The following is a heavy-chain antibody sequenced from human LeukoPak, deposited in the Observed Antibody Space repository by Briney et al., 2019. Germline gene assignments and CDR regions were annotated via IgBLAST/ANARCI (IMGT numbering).Heavy chain of an antibody. CDR3: ASLANGGWFDP. CDR1: GYTFTSFY. CDR2: INPSGGST. Sequence: ASVKVSCKASGYTFTSFYMHWVRQAPGQGLEWMGIINPSGGSTSYAQKFQGRVTMTRDTSISTAYMELSRLRSDDTAVYYCASLANGGWFDPWGQGTLVTVSS. J-gene: IGHJ5*02. V-gene: IGHV1-46*01. D-gene: IGHD1-1*01.